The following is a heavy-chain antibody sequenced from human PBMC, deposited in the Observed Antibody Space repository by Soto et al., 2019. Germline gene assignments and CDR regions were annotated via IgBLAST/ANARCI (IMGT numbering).Heavy chain of an antibody. CDR2: ISYDGSNK. V-gene: IGHV3-30-3*01. CDR1: GFTFSSYA. CDR3: ARASRGVITMIVVVPCCFDY. D-gene: IGHD3-22*01. Sequence: GGSLRLSCAASGFTFSSYAMHWVRQAPGKGLEWVAVISYDGSNKYYADSVKGRFTISRDNSKNTLYLQMNSLRAEDTAVYYCARASRGVITMIVVVPCCFDYWGQGT. J-gene: IGHJ4*02.